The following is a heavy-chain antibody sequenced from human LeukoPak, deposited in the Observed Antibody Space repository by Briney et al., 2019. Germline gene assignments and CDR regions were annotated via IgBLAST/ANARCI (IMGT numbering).Heavy chain of an antibody. D-gene: IGHD4-17*01. V-gene: IGHV3-9*01. Sequence: SEGSLRLSCAASGFTFDDYAMHSVRQAPGKGLEWVSGISWNSGSIGYADSVKGRFTNSRDNAKNSLYLQMNSLRAEDTALYYCAKVAATVTTDAFDIWGQGTMVTVSS. CDR2: ISWNSGSI. J-gene: IGHJ3*02. CDR3: AKVAATVTTDAFDI. CDR1: GFTFDDYA.